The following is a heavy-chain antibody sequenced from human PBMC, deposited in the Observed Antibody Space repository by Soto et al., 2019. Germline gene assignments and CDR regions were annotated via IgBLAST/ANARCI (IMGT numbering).Heavy chain of an antibody. V-gene: IGHV5-10-1*01. CDR2: IDPSDSYT. D-gene: IGHD2-2*01. J-gene: IGHJ6*02. Sequence: GESLKISCKGSGYSFTSYWISWVRQMPGKGLEWMGRIDPSDSYTNYSPSFQGHVTISADKSISTAYLQWSSLKASDTAMYYCARLVAPAVNARNHYYYYGMDVWAQGTTVTVSS. CDR1: GYSFTSYW. CDR3: ARLVAPAVNARNHYYYYGMDV.